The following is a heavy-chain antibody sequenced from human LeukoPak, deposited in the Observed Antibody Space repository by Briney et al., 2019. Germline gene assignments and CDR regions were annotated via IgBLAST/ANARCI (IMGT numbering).Heavy chain of an antibody. D-gene: IGHD1-26*01. V-gene: IGHV4-39*01. CDR1: GGSISSSSYY. J-gene: IGHJ4*02. CDR2: IYYSGST. Sequence: SETLSLTCTVSGGSISSSSYYWGWIRQPPGKGLEWTGSIYYSGSTYYNPSLKSRVTISVDTSKNQFSLKLSSVTAADTAVYYCARLGSYYGESYFDYWGQGTLVTVSS. CDR3: ARLGSYYGESYFDY.